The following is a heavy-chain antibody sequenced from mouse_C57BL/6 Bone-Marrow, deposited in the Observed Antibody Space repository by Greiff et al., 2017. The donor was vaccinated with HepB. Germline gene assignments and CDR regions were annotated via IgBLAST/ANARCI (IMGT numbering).Heavy chain of an antibody. Sequence: EVQGVESGGGLVKPGGSLKLSCAASGFTFSSYAMSWVRQTPEKRLEWVATISDGGSYTYYPDNVKGRFTISRDNAKNNLYLQMSHLKSEDTAMYYCARNYYGSRGLDYWGQGTTLTVSS. CDR3: ARNYYGSRGLDY. V-gene: IGHV5-4*01. D-gene: IGHD1-1*01. CDR1: GFTFSSYA. CDR2: ISDGGSYT. J-gene: IGHJ2*01.